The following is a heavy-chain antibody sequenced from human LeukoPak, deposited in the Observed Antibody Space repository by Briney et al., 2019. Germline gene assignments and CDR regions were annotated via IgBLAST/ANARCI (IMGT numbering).Heavy chain of an antibody. Sequence: SETLSLTCAVSGYSISSGYYWGWIRQPPGKGVEWIGSIYHSGRTYYSPSLKSRVTTSVDTSKTQFSLKLSSVTAADTAVYYCARQKRYSSSWYELDWFDPWGQGTLVTVSS. D-gene: IGHD6-13*01. J-gene: IGHJ5*02. V-gene: IGHV4-38-2*01. CDR3: ARQKRYSSSWYELDWFDP. CDR2: IYHSGRT. CDR1: GYSISSGYY.